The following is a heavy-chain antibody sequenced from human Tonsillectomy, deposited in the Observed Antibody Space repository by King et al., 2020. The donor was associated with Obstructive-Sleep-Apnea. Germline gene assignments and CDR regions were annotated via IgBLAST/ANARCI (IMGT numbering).Heavy chain of an antibody. CDR1: GYSFTSYW. CDR2: IDPSYSYT. J-gene: IGHJ4*02. D-gene: IGHD3-22*01. Sequence: VQLVESGAEVKKPGESLRISCWGSGYSFTSYWISWVRQLPGKGLEWMGMIDPSYSYTNYSPSFHGHVTISADKSISTAYLQWSSLQASDTAMYYCARHRYYYDSSGYSQYYFDYWGQGTLVTVSS. CDR3: ARHRYYYDSSGYSQYYFDY. V-gene: IGHV5-10-1*01.